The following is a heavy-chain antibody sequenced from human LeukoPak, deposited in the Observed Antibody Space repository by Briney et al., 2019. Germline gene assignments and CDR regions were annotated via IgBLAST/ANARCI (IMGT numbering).Heavy chain of an antibody. V-gene: IGHV4-34*01. D-gene: IGHD6-6*01. CDR2: INHSGST. Sequence: SETLSLTCAVYGGSFSGYYWSWIRQPPGKGLEWIGEINHSGSTNYNPSLKSRVTISVDTSKNQFSLKLSSVTAADTAVYYCARVDPDSSSTLEVFDYWGQGTLVTVSS. J-gene: IGHJ4*02. CDR3: ARVDPDSSSTLEVFDY. CDR1: GGSFSGYY.